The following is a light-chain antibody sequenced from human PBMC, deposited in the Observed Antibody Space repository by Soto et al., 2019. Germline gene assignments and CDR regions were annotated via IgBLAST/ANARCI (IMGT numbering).Light chain of an antibody. CDR1: SSDVGGHDH. V-gene: IGLV2-23*02. CDR3: CSFAGGSTFCV. J-gene: IGLJ3*02. CDR2: EVT. Sequence: QSALTQPASVSGSPGQSITISFTGSSSDVGGHDHVSWYQHYPGQAPKVMIYEVTKRPTGVSNRLSGSKSGNTASLTISGLQAEDDSDYDCCSFAGGSTFCVLGGGTKLTVL.